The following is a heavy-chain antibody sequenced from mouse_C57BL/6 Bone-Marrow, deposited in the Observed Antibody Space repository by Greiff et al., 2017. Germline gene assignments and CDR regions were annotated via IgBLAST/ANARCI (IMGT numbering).Heavy chain of an antibody. J-gene: IGHJ3*01. CDR3: APGYSWFAY. CDR1: GYTFTDYY. Sequence: EVQLQQSGPELVKPGASVKISCKASGYTFTDYYMNWVKQSHGKSLEWIGDINPNNGGTSYNQKFKGKATLTVDKSSSTAYMELRSLTSEDSAVDYCAPGYSWFAYWGQGTLVTVSA. V-gene: IGHV1-26*01. D-gene: IGHD2-3*01. CDR2: INPNNGGT.